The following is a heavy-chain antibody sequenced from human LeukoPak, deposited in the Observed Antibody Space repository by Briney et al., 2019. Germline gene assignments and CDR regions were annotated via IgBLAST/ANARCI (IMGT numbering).Heavy chain of an antibody. CDR1: GFTFSSYS. V-gene: IGHV3-48*01. CDR2: ISSSSSTI. Sequence: GGSLRLSCAASGFTFSSYSMNWVRQAPGKGLEWGSYISSSSSTIYYADSVKGRFTISRDNAKNSLYLQMNSLRAEDTAVYYCAREYYGSGSYLRFDPWGQGTLVTVSS. CDR3: AREYYGSGSYLRFDP. J-gene: IGHJ5*02. D-gene: IGHD3-10*01.